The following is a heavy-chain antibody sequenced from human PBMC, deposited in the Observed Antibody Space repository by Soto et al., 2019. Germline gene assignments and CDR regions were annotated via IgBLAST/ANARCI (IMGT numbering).Heavy chain of an antibody. CDR3: ARLHGYPIGRYGPAHYYNGRLV. D-gene: IGHD6-25*01. V-gene: IGHV4-39*01. Sequence: PSETLSLTCTVSGGSISSSSYYWGWIRQPPGKGLEWIGSIYYSGSTYYNPSLKSRVTISVDTSKNQFSLKLSSVTAADTAVYYSARLHGYPIGRYGPAHYYNGRLVWGQGPTVT. CDR2: IYYSGST. CDR1: GGSISSSSYY. J-gene: IGHJ6*02.